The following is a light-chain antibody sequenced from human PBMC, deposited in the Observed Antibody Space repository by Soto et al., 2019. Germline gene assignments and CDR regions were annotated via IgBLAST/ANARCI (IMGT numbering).Light chain of an antibody. J-gene: IGKJ2*01. CDR3: QQYSNWPQNT. CDR1: RSVSSN. CDR2: GAS. V-gene: IGKV3-15*01. Sequence: EIVMTQSPATLSVSPGDGAALSCRASRSVSSNLAWYQQKPGQAPRLLIFGASTRATGIPARFSGSGSGTEFTLTISSLQSEDVAVYYCQQYSNWPQNTFGQGTKLEIK.